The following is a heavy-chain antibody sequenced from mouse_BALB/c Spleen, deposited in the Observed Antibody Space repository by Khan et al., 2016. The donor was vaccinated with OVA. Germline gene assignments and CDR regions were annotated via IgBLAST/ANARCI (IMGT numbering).Heavy chain of an antibody. V-gene: IGHV3-2*02. CDR2: ISYSGST. CDR1: GYSITSDYA. D-gene: IGHD1-1*01. Sequence: EVQLQESGPGLVNPSQSLSLTCTVTGYSITSDYAWNWIRQFPGNKLEWMGYISYSGSTSYNPSLKSRISITRDTSKNQVFLQLNSVTTEDTASYFCARSVTITTVVATDFDYWGQGTTLTVSS. J-gene: IGHJ2*01. CDR3: ARSVTITTVVATDFDY.